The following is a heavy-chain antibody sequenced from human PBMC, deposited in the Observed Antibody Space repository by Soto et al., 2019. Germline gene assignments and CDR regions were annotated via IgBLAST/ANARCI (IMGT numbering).Heavy chain of an antibody. Sequence: GGSLRLACAASGFTFSSYSMNWVRQAPGKGLEWISYIAGSGTNIHYADSVKGRFTISRDNAKNSLYLQMNSLRDEDTAFYYCARDKDFAFDIWGQGTLVTVSS. V-gene: IGHV3-48*02. CDR1: GFTFSSYS. CDR2: IAGSGTNI. CDR3: ARDKDFAFDI. J-gene: IGHJ3*02.